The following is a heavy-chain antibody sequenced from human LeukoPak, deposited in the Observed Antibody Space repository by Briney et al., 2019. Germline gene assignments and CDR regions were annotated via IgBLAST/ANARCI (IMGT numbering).Heavy chain of an antibody. CDR1: GFTFNNYG. CDR2: IRSKAYGGTT. Sequence: GGSLRLSCAASGFTFNNYGMSWVRQAPGKGLEWVGFIRSKAYGGTTEYAASVKGRFTISRDDSKSIAYLQMNSLKTEDTAVYYCTRAGTDGDYYYWGQGTLVTVSS. D-gene: IGHD4-17*01. J-gene: IGHJ4*02. V-gene: IGHV3-49*04. CDR3: TRAGTDGDYYY.